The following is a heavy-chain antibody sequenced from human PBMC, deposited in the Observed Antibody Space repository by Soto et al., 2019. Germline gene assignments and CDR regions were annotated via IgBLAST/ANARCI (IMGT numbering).Heavy chain of an antibody. Sequence: QVQLQESGPGLVKPSQTLSLTCTVSGGSISSGGYYWSWIRQHPGKGLEWIGYIYYSGSTYYNPSLTRRVTISLDTSKNQFALKLSSVTAADTAVYYCASKDSGSTAAFDYWGQGTLVTVSS. CDR1: GGSISSGGYY. CDR2: IYYSGST. V-gene: IGHV4-31*03. D-gene: IGHD1-26*01. CDR3: ASKDSGSTAAFDY. J-gene: IGHJ4*02.